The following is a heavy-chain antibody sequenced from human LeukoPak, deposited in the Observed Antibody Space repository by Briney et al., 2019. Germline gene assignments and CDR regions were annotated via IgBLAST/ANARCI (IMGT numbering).Heavy chain of an antibody. D-gene: IGHD3-10*01. CDR2: ISSSGTVI. V-gene: IGHV3-11*01. J-gene: IGHJ6*02. Sequence: PGGSLRLSCAASEFTFSDHQMNWIRQAPGKGLEWVSYISSSGTVIYYADSVKGRFTISRDNAKNSLYLQMNSLRAEDTAVYYCARGRYYYGSWYMDVWGQGTTVTVSS. CDR1: EFTFSDHQ. CDR3: ARGRYYYGSWYMDV.